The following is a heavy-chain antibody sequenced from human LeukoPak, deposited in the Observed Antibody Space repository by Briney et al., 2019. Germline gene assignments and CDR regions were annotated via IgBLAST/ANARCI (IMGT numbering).Heavy chain of an antibody. D-gene: IGHD1-26*01. V-gene: IGHV4-34*01. J-gene: IGHJ4*02. CDR3: ARGKWEPLDY. CDR2: INHSGST. Sequence: SETLSLTCAVYGGSFSGYYWSWIRKPPGKGLEWIGEINHSGSTNYNPSLKSRVTISVDTSKNQFSLKLSSVTAADTAVYYCARGKWEPLDYWGQGTLVTVSS. CDR1: GGSFSGYY.